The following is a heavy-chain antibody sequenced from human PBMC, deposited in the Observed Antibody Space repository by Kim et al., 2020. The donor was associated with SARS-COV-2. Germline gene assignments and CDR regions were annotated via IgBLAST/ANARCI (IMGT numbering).Heavy chain of an antibody. CDR3: ARESRGELCSDY. J-gene: IGHJ4*02. Sequence: GGSLRLSCAASGFTFSTYTMSWVRQAPGKGLEWVSSISTTGSDIYYGDSVKGRFTIFRDNGKNSLYLQMNSLRAEDTAVYYCARESRGELCSDYWGQGILVSVSS. V-gene: IGHV3-21*01. CDR2: ISTTGSDI. D-gene: IGHD3-16*01. CDR1: GFTFSTYT.